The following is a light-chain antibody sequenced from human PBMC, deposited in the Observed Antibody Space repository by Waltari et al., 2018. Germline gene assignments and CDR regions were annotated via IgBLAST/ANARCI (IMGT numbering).Light chain of an antibody. V-gene: IGLV2-23*02. CDR1: SSDVGSYNI. CDR2: EVS. J-gene: IGLJ2*01. CDR3: CSDAGSSTFGV. Sequence: QSALTQPASVSGSPGQSITLPCTGTSSDVGSYNIVSWYQQPPGKAPKLLIYEVSKRPRWVSSRVSGSKSGNTASLTIAGRQAEDEADYYCCSDAGSSTFGVFGGVTKRTVL.